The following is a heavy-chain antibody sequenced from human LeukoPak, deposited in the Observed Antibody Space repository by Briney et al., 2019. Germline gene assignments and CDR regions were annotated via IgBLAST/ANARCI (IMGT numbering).Heavy chain of an antibody. D-gene: IGHD3-3*01. V-gene: IGHV1-69*13. J-gene: IGHJ6*02. CDR2: IIPIFGTA. CDR1: GGTFSSYA. CDR3: AREGPYYDFWSGYYGMDV. Sequence: SVKVSCKASGGTFSSYAISWVRQAPGQGLEWMGGIIPIFGTANYAQKFQGRVTITADESTSTAYMELSSLRSEDTAVYYCAREGPYYDFWSGYYGMDVWGQGTTVIVSS.